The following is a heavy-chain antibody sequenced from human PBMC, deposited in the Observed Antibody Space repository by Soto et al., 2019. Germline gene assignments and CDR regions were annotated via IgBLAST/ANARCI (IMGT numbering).Heavy chain of an antibody. V-gene: IGHV3-30*03. Sequence: QVQLVESGGGVVQPGRSLRLSCAVSGFTVSTYGMHWVRQAPGKGLEWVAVISRDGGTKYSADSVKGRFTISRENSRNTLLLEMNSLRGDDMAVYYCTGEVESGYWGQGTLVTVSS. CDR1: GFTVSTYG. CDR3: TGEVESGY. J-gene: IGHJ4*02. D-gene: IGHD2-8*02. CDR2: ISRDGGTK.